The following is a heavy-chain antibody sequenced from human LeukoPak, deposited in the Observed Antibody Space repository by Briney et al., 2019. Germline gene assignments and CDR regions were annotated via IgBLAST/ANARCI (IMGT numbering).Heavy chain of an antibody. CDR1: GGSFSGYY. V-gene: IGHV4-34*01. J-gene: IGHJ4*02. CDR2: INHSGST. Sequence: SETLSLTCGVYGGSFSGYYWSWIRQPPGKGREWIGEINHSGSTNYNPSLKSRVTISVDTSKNQFSLNLSSVTAADTAVYYCARGLTIYDILTAYYTFPYFDYWGQGTLVTVSS. CDR3: ARGLTIYDILTAYYTFPYFDY. D-gene: IGHD3-9*01.